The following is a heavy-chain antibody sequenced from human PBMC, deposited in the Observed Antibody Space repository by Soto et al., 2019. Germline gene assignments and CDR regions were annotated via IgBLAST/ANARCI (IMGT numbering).Heavy chain of an antibody. J-gene: IGHJ4*02. CDR1: GFTFSSYA. D-gene: IGHD3-3*01. CDR3: AKNSLDDFWSGYYTGLYFDS. V-gene: IGHV3-23*01. CDR2: ISGSGGST. Sequence: EVQLLESGGGLVQPGGSLRLSCAASGFTFSSYAMSWVRQAPGKGLEWVSAISGSGGSTYYADSVKGRFTISRDNSKNTLYLQMNSLRAEDTAVYYCAKNSLDDFWSGYYTGLYFDSWGQGTLVTVSS.